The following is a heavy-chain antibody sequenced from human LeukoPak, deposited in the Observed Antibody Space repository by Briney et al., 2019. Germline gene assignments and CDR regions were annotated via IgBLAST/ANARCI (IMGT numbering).Heavy chain of an antibody. CDR2: ISGSGAGK. V-gene: IGHV3-23*01. J-gene: IGHJ3*02. CDR1: GFTFSTYA. CDR3: EKAAYGDYAGAFDI. D-gene: IGHD4-17*01. Sequence: GGSLRLSCAASGFTFSTYAMTWVRQAPGKGLEWVSSISGSGAGKFYAAPVKGRFTTSRDNSKNTLYVQLNSLRAEDTAVYYCEKAAYGDYAGAFDIWGQGTMVIVSS.